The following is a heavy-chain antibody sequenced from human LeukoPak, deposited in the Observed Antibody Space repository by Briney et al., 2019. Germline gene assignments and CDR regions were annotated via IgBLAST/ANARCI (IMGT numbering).Heavy chain of an antibody. CDR1: GGSFSGYY. V-gene: IGHV4-34*01. CDR3: ARHVGAVPERNWFDP. J-gene: IGHJ5*02. Sequence: PSETLSLTCAVYGGSFSGYYWSWIRQPPGKGLEWIGEINHSGSTNYNPSLKSRVTISVDTSKNQFSLKLSSVTAADTAVYYCARHVGAVPERNWFDPWGQGTLVTVSS. D-gene: IGHD1-14*01. CDR2: INHSGST.